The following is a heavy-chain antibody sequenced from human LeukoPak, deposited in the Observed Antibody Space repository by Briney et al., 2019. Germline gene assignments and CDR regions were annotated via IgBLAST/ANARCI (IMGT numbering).Heavy chain of an antibody. Sequence: ASVKVSCKASGYTFTSFYMHWVRQAPGQGLEWMGIINPSGGSTSYAQKFQGRVTMTRDMSTSTVYMELSSLRSDDTAVYYCARSCSSTSCQLGYYYYYMDVWGKGTTVTISS. D-gene: IGHD2-2*01. CDR1: GYTFTSFY. CDR3: ARSCSSTSCQLGYYYYYMDV. CDR2: INPSGGST. V-gene: IGHV1-46*01. J-gene: IGHJ6*03.